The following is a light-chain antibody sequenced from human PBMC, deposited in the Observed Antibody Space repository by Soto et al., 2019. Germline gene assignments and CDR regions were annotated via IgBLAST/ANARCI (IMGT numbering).Light chain of an antibody. V-gene: IGLV2-14*03. J-gene: IGLJ1*01. CDR3: SSYTSSNNYV. Sequence: ALTQPASVSGSRGQAITISCTGTSSYVGGYDYVSWYQQYPGKAPKLLIYDVTHRPSGVSKRISGSKSGKTSSLTISGLQDEDEADYFCSSYTSSNNYVFGSGTKVPV. CDR1: SSYVGGYDY. CDR2: DVT.